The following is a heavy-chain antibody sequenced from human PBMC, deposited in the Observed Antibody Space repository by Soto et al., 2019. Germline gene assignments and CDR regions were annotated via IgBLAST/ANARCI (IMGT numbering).Heavy chain of an antibody. CDR3: VKGDMDTDVVNSPDAFDF. J-gene: IGHJ3*01. V-gene: IGHV3-30*18. D-gene: IGHD5-18*01. Sequence: GGSLRLSCEASGFIFSDFGMHWVRQAPGKGLEWVAVISYDVNNKYYAQSVKGRFTISRDNSKNTLFLNMDSLRPEDTAVYHCVKGDMDTDVVNSPDAFDFWGPGTMVTVSS. CDR2: ISYDVNNK. CDR1: GFIFSDFG.